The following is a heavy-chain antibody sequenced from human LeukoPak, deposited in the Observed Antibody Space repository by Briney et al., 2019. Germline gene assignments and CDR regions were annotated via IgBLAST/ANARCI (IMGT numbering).Heavy chain of an antibody. CDR3: ASGTVTHDFDY. CDR2: IYTSGST. V-gene: IGHV4-61*02. Sequence: SQTLSLTCTVSGGSISSGSYYWSWILQPAVNGLEWIGRIYTSGSTTYNPSLKSRVTISVDTSKSQFSLKLSSVIAADTAVYYCASGTVTHDFDYWGQGTLVTVSS. D-gene: IGHD4-11*01. CDR1: GGSISSGSYY. J-gene: IGHJ4*02.